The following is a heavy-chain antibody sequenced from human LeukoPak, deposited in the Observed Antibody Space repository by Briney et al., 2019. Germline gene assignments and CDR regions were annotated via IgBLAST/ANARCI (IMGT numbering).Heavy chain of an antibody. CDR3: ARSSFWSGTDY. CDR2: IYYSGST. V-gene: IGHV4-31*03. CDR1: GGSISSGGYY. D-gene: IGHD3-3*01. Sequence: PSQTLSLTCTVSGGSISSGGYYWSWIRQHPGTGLEWIGYIYYSGSTYYNPSLKSRVTISVDTSKNQFSLKLSSVTAADTAVYYCARSSFWSGTDYWGQGTLVTVSS. J-gene: IGHJ4*02.